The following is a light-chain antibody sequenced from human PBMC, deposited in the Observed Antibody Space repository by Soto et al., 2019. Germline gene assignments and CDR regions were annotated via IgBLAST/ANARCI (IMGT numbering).Light chain of an antibody. CDR2: AAS. CDR1: QGINNY. J-gene: IGKJ1*01. V-gene: IGKV1-16*02. CDR3: QQYCYPPRP. Sequence: DIQMTQAPASLSASKRAKDSLTWRASQGINNYLAWFQQKPGKAPKSLIYAASSLQSGVPSNFSGNASRSDFPLSISRLEPEDFAVYYCQQYCYPPRPFDRGTKV.